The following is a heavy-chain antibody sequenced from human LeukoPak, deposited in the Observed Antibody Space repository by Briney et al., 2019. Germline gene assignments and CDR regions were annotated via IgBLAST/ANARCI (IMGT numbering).Heavy chain of an antibody. CDR2: FDPEDGET. V-gene: IGHV1-24*01. J-gene: IGHJ5*02. CDR1: GYTLTELS. Sequence: ASVKVSCKVSGYTLTELSMHWVRQAPGKGPEWMGGFDPEDGETIYAQKFQGRVTMTEDTSTDTAYMELSSLRSEDTAVYYCATDAVQLWLRGFDPWGQGTLVTVSS. CDR3: ATDAVQLWLRGFDP. D-gene: IGHD5-18*01.